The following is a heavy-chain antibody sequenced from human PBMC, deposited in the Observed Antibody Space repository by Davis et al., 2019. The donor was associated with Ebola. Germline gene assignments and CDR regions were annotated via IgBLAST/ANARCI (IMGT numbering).Heavy chain of an antibody. V-gene: IGHV3-7*01. D-gene: IGHD1-26*01. CDR2: IKQDGSEK. J-gene: IGHJ4*02. Sequence: PGGSLRLSCAASGFTFSSYWMSWVRQAPGKGLEWVANIKQDGSEKYYVDSVKGRFTISRDNAKNSLYLQMNSLRAEDTAVYYCARGSPIRWELSYYFDYWGQGTLVTVSS. CDR3: ARGSPIRWELSYYFDY. CDR1: GFTFSSYW.